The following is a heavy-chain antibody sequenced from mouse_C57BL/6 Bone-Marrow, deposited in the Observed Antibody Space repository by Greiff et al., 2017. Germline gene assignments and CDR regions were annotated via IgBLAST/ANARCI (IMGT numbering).Heavy chain of an antibody. CDR3: AREGYGFHFDY. CDR1: GYTFTSYW. D-gene: IGHD2-2*01. Sequence: VQLQQPGAELVMPGASVKLSCKASGYTFTSYWMHWVKQRPGQGLEWIGEFDPSDSYTNYNQKFKGKSTLTVDQSSSTAYMQLSSLTSEDSAVYYCAREGYGFHFDYWGQGTTLTVSS. J-gene: IGHJ2*01. V-gene: IGHV1-69*01. CDR2: FDPSDSYT.